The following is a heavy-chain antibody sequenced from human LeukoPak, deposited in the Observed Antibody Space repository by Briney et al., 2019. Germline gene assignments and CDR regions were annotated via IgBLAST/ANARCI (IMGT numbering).Heavy chain of an antibody. CDR2: TSFDGTNQ. CDR3: ARESIVGHGILDY. J-gene: IGHJ4*02. V-gene: IGHV3-30*04. CDR1: GFTFSTFP. D-gene: IGHD1-26*01. Sequence: PGGSLRLSCVASGFTFSTFPMHWVRQAPGKGVEWVAVTSFDGTNQDYVDSVKGRDILSRDNSKNTLYLQMNSLRPEDTAMYYCARESIVGHGILDYWGQGTLVTVSS.